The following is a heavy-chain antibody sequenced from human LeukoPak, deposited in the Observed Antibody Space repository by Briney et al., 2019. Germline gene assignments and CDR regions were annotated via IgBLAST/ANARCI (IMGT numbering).Heavy chain of an antibody. J-gene: IGHJ4*02. CDR1: GFTFSSYG. CDR3: ASTLYSSGWYRY. Sequence: GRSLRLSCAASGFTFSSYGMHWVRQAPGKGLEWAAVISYDGSNKYYADSVKGRFTISRDNSKNTLYLQMNSLRAEDTAVYYCASTLYSSGWYRYWGQGTLVTVSS. CDR2: ISYDGSNK. D-gene: IGHD6-19*01. V-gene: IGHV3-30*03.